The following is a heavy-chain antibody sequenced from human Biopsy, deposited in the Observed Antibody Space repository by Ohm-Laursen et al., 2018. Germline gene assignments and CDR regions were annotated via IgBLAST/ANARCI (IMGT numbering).Heavy chain of an antibody. D-gene: IGHD3-22*01. Sequence: SLRLSCAASGFTFTDHYMDWVRQPPGGGLEWVGRARNKANSYIIEYAASLRGRFTISRDDSKSSLYLQMNSLRVEDTAVYYCAKDWTSQYYYDSMDDYWGQGTLVTVSS. J-gene: IGHJ4*02. V-gene: IGHV3-72*01. CDR3: AKDWTSQYYYDSMDDY. CDR2: ARNKANSYII. CDR1: GFTFTDHY.